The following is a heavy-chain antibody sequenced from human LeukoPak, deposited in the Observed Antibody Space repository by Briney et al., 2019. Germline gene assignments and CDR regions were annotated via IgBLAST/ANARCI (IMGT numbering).Heavy chain of an antibody. CDR3: AKGHPLGYCSGGSCSIDY. J-gene: IGHJ4*02. CDR2: ISYDGSNK. CDR1: GFTFSSYG. Sequence: PGRSLRLSCAASGFTFSSYGMHWVRQAPGKGLEWVAVISYDGSNKYYADSVKGRFTISRDNSKNTLYLQMNSLRAEDTAVYYCAKGHPLGYCSGGSCSIDYWGQGTLVTVSS. V-gene: IGHV3-30*18. D-gene: IGHD2-15*01.